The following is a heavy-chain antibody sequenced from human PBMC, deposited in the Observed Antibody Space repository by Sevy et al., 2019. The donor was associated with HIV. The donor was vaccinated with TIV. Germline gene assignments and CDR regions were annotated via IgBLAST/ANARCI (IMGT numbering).Heavy chain of an antibody. J-gene: IGHJ4*02. D-gene: IGHD6-13*01. CDR1: GFTFSSYS. Sequence: GGSLRLSCAASGFTFSSYSMNWVRQAPGKGLEWVSSISSSSSYIYYADSVKGRFTISRDNAKNSLYLQMNSLRAEDKAVYYCARDGGAEGSSWSPNYFDYWGQGTLVTVSS. CDR2: ISSSSSYI. CDR3: ARDGGAEGSSWSPNYFDY. V-gene: IGHV3-21*01.